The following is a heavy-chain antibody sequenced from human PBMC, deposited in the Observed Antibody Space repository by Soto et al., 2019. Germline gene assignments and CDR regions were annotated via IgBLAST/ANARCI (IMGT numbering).Heavy chain of an antibody. CDR3: AKDMGALDIVVVPAAYKYYFDY. CDR2: ISGSGGST. Sequence: PGGSLRLSCAASGFTFSSYAMSWFRQAPGKGLEWVSAISGSGGSTYYADSVKGRFTISRDNSKNTLYLQMNSLRAEDTAVYYCAKDMGALDIVVVPAAYKYYFDYWGQGTLVTVSS. J-gene: IGHJ4*02. CDR1: GFTFSSYA. V-gene: IGHV3-23*01. D-gene: IGHD2-2*03.